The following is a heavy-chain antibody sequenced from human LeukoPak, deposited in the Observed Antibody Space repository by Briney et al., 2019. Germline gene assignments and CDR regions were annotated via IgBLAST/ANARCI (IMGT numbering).Heavy chain of an antibody. D-gene: IGHD3-16*01. V-gene: IGHV3-23*01. CDR2: ISGTGGST. Sequence: GGSLRLSCAASGFTFSNYWMSWVRQAPGKGLEWVSAISGTGGSTYYADSVKVRFTISRDNSRDTLYLQMNSLRAEDTAVYYCAKGYYDYVWGSYYFDYWGQGTLVTVSS. J-gene: IGHJ4*02. CDR3: AKGYYDYVWGSYYFDY. CDR1: GFTFSNYW.